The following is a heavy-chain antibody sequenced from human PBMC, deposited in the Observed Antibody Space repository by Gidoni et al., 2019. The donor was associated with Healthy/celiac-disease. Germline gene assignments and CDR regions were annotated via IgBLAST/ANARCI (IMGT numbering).Heavy chain of an antibody. V-gene: IGHV3-64D*09. Sequence: EVQLVESGGGLVQPGGSLSLSCSASGFPFRSYAMHWVRQAPGKGLEYVSAISSNGGSTYYADSVKGRFTISRDNSKNTLYLQMSSLRAEDTAVYYCVKDGDYGDYGWFDPWGQGTLVTVSS. CDR3: VKDGDYGDYGWFDP. J-gene: IGHJ5*02. CDR1: GFPFRSYA. D-gene: IGHD4-17*01. CDR2: ISSNGGST.